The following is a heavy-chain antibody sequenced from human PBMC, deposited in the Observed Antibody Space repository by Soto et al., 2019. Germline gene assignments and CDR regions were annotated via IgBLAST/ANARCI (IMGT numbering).Heavy chain of an antibody. J-gene: IGHJ4*02. CDR2: IYYSGST. CDR1: GGSISSGGYY. Sequence: QVQLQESGPGLVKPSQTLSLTCTVSGGSISSGGYYWSWIRQHPGKGLEWIGYIYYSGSTYYNPSRTSRVTRSVDTSKNRFSLKLSSVTAADTAVYYCAREGGIVGATAADYWGQGTLVTVSS. V-gene: IGHV4-31*03. D-gene: IGHD1-26*01. CDR3: AREGGIVGATAADY.